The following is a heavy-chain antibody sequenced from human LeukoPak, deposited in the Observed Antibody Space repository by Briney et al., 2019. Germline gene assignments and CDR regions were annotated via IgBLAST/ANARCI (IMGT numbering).Heavy chain of an antibody. V-gene: IGHV1-2*06. J-gene: IGHJ6*02. CDR2: INPNSGGT. Sequence: ASVKVSCKASGYTFNGYYIHWVRQAPGQGLEWMGRINPNSGGTNFAQKFQGRVTMTRDTSISTAYMELSRLRSDDTAVYYCAREELYWDYGMDVWGQGTTVTVSS. CDR1: GYTFNGYY. CDR3: AREELYWDYGMDV. D-gene: IGHD2-8*02.